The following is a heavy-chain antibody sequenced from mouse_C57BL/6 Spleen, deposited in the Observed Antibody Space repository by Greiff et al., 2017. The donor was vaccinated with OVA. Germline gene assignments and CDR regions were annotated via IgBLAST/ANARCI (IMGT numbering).Heavy chain of an antibody. CDR2: IDPNSGGT. J-gene: IGHJ3*01. D-gene: IGHD2-3*01. CDR3: ARGKSDGYYPSWFAY. CDR1: GYTFTSYW. Sequence: VQLQQPGAELVKPGASVKLSCKASGYTFTSYWMHWVKQRPGRGLEWIGRIDPNSGGTKYNEKFKSKATLTVDKPSSTAYMQLSSLTSEDSAVYYCARGKSDGYYPSWFAYWGQGTLVTVSA. V-gene: IGHV1-72*01.